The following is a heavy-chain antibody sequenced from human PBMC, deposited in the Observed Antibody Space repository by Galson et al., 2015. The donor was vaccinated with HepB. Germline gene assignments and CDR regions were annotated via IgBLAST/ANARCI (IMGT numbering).Heavy chain of an antibody. J-gene: IGHJ6*02. V-gene: IGHV3-30*18. Sequence: SLRLSCATSGFTFSSYGMHWVRQAPGKGLEWVAVISYDGSNKYYADSVKGRFTISRDNSKNTLYLQMNSLRAEDTAVYYCAKVRSGSSWYSPLYYYYYYGMDVWGQGTTVTVSS. CDR1: GFTFSSYG. D-gene: IGHD6-13*01. CDR2: ISYDGSNK. CDR3: AKVRSGSSWYSPLYYYYYYGMDV.